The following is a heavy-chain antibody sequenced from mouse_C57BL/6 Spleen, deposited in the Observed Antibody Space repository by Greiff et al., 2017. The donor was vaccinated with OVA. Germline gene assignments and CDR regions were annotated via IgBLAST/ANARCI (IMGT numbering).Heavy chain of an antibody. CDR3: ARGRSSFAY. J-gene: IGHJ3*01. Sequence: DVKLVESEGGLVQPGSSMKLSCTASGFTFSDYYMAWVRQVPEKGLEWVANINYDGSSTYYLDSLKSRFIISRDNAKNILYLQMSSLKSEDTATYYCARGRSSFAYWGQGTLVTVSA. D-gene: IGHD1-3*01. CDR2: INYDGSST. V-gene: IGHV5-16*01. CDR1: GFTFSDYY.